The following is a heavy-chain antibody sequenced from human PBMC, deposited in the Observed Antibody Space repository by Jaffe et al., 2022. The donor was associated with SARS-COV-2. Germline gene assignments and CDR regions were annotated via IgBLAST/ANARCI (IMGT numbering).Heavy chain of an antibody. CDR3: ARVSLPCTGSSCYYYFYMDV. CDR2: ITGSGSTI. J-gene: IGHJ6*03. V-gene: IGHV3-11*01. CDR1: GFTFSDYY. D-gene: IGHD2-15*01. Sequence: QVQLVESGGGLVKPGGSLRLSCAASGFTFSDYYMSWIRQAPGKGLEWVSYITGSGSTIYYADSVKGRFTISRDNAKNSLYLQMNNLRAEDTAVYYCARVSLPCTGSSCYYYFYMDVWGKGTAVTVSS.